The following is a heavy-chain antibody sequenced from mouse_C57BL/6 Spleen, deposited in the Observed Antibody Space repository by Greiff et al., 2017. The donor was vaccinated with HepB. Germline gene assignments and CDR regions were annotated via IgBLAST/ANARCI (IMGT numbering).Heavy chain of an antibody. V-gene: IGHV1-55*01. Sequence: QVQLQQPGAELVKPGASVKMSCKASGYTFTSYWITWVKQRPGQGLEWIGDIYPGSGSTNYNEKFKSKATLTVDTSSSTAYMQLSSLTSEDSAVYYCARSDYDYDAFAYWGQGTLVTVSA. D-gene: IGHD2-4*01. J-gene: IGHJ3*01. CDR2: IYPGSGST. CDR3: ARSDYDYDAFAY. CDR1: GYTFTSYW.